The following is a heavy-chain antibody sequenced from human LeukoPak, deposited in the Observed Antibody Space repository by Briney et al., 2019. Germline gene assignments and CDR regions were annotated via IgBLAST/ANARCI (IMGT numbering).Heavy chain of an antibody. Sequence: SETLSLTCTVSGGSISSYYWSWLRQPPGKGLEWIGYIYYSGSTNYNPSLKGRVTISVDTSKNQFSLKLSSVTAADTAVYYCARRGDSSGEWWFDPWGQGTLVTVSS. D-gene: IGHD3-22*01. CDR1: GGSISSYY. J-gene: IGHJ5*02. V-gene: IGHV4-59*08. CDR2: IYYSGST. CDR3: ARRGDSSGEWWFDP.